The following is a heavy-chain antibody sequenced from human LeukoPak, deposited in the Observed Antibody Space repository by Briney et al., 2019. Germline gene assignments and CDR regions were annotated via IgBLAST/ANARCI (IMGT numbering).Heavy chain of an antibody. CDR3: AREIAYDFWSGYLHQRDY. Sequence: SETLSLTCTVSGGSISSGSYYWSWIRQPAGKGLEWIGRIYTSGSTNYNPSLKSRVTISVDTSKNQFSLKLSSVTAADTAVYYCAREIAYDFWSGYLHQRDYWGQGTLVTVSS. D-gene: IGHD3-3*01. CDR2: IYTSGST. CDR1: GGSISSGSYY. J-gene: IGHJ4*02. V-gene: IGHV4-61*02.